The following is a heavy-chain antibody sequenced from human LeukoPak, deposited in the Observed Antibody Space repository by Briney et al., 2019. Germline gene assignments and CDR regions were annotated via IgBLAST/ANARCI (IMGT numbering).Heavy chain of an antibody. CDR1: GFTISSYN. CDR3: ARIFEY. Sequence: GGSLRLSCAASGFTISSYNMNWVRQAPGKGLEWVSYISSSTSTIYYADSVKGRFTISRDNAKNSLYLQMNSLRPEDTAVYYCARIFEYWGQGTLVTVSS. CDR2: ISSSTSTI. V-gene: IGHV3-48*04. J-gene: IGHJ4*02.